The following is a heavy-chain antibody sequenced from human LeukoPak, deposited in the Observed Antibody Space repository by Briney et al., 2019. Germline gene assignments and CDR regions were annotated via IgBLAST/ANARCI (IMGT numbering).Heavy chain of an antibody. CDR3: ARHRAYSSSSPFDY. D-gene: IGHD6-6*01. J-gene: IGHJ4*02. V-gene: IGHV4-59*08. CDR1: GGSISSLY. CDR2: IYYTGST. Sequence: SETLSLTCSVSGGSISSLYWSWIRQPPGKGLEWIGYIYYTGSTNYNPSLKSRVTMFVDMSKNQFSLRLSSVTAADTAVYYCARHRAYSSSSPFDYWGQGTPVTVSS.